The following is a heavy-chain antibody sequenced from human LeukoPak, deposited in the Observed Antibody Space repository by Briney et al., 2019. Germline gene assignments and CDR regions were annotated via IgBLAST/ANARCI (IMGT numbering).Heavy chain of an antibody. CDR2: ISAYNGNT. D-gene: IGHD2-2*01. V-gene: IGHV1-18*01. J-gene: IGHJ6*02. CDR3: ARDDKVVAIDDYYYGMDV. CDR1: GGTFSSYA. Sequence: GASVKVSCKASGGTFSSYAISWLRQAPGQGLEWMGWISAYNGNTNYVQKLQGRVTMTTDTSTSTAYMELRSLTSDDTAVYYCARDDKVVAIDDYYYGMDVWGQGTTVTVSS.